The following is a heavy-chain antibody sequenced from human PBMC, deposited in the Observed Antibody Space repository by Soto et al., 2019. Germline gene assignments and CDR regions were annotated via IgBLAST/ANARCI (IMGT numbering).Heavy chain of an antibody. Sequence: GGSLRLSCAASGLTFTRYSMNWVRQAPGKGLEWVSSISSTTNYIYYGDSMKGRFTISRDNAKNSLYLEMNSLRAEDTAVYYCARESEDLTSNFDYWGQGTLVTVSS. CDR3: ARESEDLTSNFDY. V-gene: IGHV3-21*06. CDR1: GLTFTRYS. J-gene: IGHJ4*02. CDR2: ISSTTNYI.